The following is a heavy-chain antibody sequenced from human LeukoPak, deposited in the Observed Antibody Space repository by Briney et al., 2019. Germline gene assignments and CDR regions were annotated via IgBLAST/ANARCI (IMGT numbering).Heavy chain of an antibody. Sequence: SETLSLTCTVSSGSISSGGYYWSWIRQHPGKGLEWIGYIYYSGSTYYNPSLKSRLTISLDTPKNQFSLKLSSVTAADTAVYYCARGPVRDYSNYWGQGTLVTVSS. V-gene: IGHV4-31*03. CDR2: IYYSGST. CDR1: SGSISSGGYY. D-gene: IGHD4-11*01. J-gene: IGHJ4*02. CDR3: ARGPVRDYSNY.